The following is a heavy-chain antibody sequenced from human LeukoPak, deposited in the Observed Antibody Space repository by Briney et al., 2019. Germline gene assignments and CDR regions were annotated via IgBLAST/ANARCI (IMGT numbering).Heavy chain of an antibody. CDR1: GGSFSGYY. V-gene: IGHV4-34*01. Sequence: SETLSLTCAVYGGSFSGYYWSWIRQPPGKGLEWIGEINHSGSTNYNPSLKSRVTISVDTSKNQFSLKLSSVTAADTAVYYCASPLLNSSGLSLGYWGQGTLVTVSS. J-gene: IGHJ4*02. CDR2: INHSGST. D-gene: IGHD6-25*01. CDR3: ASPLLNSSGLSLGY.